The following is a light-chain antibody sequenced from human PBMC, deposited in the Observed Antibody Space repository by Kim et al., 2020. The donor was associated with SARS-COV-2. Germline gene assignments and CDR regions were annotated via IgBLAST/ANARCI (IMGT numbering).Light chain of an antibody. Sequence: SPGETATLSCRASHDIDLYLAWYQQKPGQPPRLLIYDADNRATGIPARFSGSGSGTDFSLTISSLEPEDFAVYYCQQRNDWPTWTFGQGTKVDIK. J-gene: IGKJ1*01. CDR2: DAD. CDR1: HDIDLY. V-gene: IGKV3-11*01. CDR3: QQRNDWPTWT.